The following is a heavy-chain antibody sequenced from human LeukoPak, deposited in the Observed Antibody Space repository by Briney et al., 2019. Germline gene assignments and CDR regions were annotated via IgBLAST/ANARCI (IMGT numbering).Heavy chain of an antibody. CDR3: AGFGGRGGSGSYAYFDY. V-gene: IGHV4-4*07. D-gene: IGHD3-10*01. CDR1: GVSISGDY. Sequence: KPSETLSLTCTVAGVSISGDYLSWLRQSAENGLQYIGRIGANGHTNYNPSLRSRVTMSLDTSKNQFSLRLSSVTAADTALYYCAGFGGRGGSGSYAYFDYWGQGTLVTVSS. CDR2: IGANGHT. J-gene: IGHJ4*02.